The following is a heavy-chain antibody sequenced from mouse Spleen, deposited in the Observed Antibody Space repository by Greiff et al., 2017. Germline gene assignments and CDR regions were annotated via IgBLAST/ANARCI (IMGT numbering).Heavy chain of an antibody. CDR1: GFTFSSYA. CDR2: ISSGGSYT. J-gene: IGHJ1*01. D-gene: IGHD2-1*01. V-gene: IGHV5-9-1*01. CDR3: ARIDGNCVDV. Sequence: EVKLVESGGGLVKPGGSLKLSCAASGFTFSSYAMSWVRQTPEKRLEWVATISSGGSYTYYPDSVKGRFTISRDNAKNTLYLQMSSLRSEDTAMYYCARIDGNCVDVWGAGTTVTVSS.